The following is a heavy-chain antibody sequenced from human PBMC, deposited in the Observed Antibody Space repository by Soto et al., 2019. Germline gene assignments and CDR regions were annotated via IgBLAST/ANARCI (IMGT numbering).Heavy chain of an antibody. CDR1: GCIFSTYA. J-gene: IGHJ4*02. D-gene: IGHD6-6*01. CDR3: AKDQYSSSSVYFDY. V-gene: IGHV3-23*01. CDR2: IGAGGGST. Sequence: EVQLLESGVGLVQPGGSLRLSCAASGCIFSTYAMSWVRHAPGKGLEWVSSIGAGGGSTYYADSVKGRFTISRDNSKNTLYLQMNSLRAEDTAVYFCAKDQYSSSSVYFDYWGQGTLVTFSS.